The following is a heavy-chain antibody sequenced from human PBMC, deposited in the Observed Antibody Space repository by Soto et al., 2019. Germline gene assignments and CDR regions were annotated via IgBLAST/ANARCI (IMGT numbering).Heavy chain of an antibody. J-gene: IGHJ6*02. D-gene: IGHD3-10*01. CDR2: INPKFGDT. CDR3: ARNMDYYYGPGSGNGHGV. CDR1: GYTFTAYY. Sequence: QVQLVQSGAEVKEPGDSVRVSCEASGYTFTAYYIHWVRQAPGKGLGWMGWINPKFGDTTYAQDFQGRLTLTRDMSISTVYMDLSRLTSDDTAIYYCARNMDYYYGPGSGNGHGVWGQGTTVNVFS. V-gene: IGHV1-2*02.